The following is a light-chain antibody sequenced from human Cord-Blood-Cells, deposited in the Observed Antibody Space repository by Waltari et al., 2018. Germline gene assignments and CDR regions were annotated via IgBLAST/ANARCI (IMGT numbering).Light chain of an antibody. CDR2: GAS. J-gene: IGKJ1*01. CDR1: QSVSSSY. Sequence: IGLTQSSGTLSLSPGERATLSCRASQSVSSSYLAWYQQKPGQAPRLLIYGASSRATGIPDRFSGSGSGTDFTLTISRLEPEDFAVYYCQQYGSSPPWTFGQGTKVEIK. CDR3: QQYGSSPPWT. V-gene: IGKV3-20*01.